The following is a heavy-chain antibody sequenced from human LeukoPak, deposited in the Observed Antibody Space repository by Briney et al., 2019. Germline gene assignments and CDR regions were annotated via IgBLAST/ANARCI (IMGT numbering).Heavy chain of an antibody. CDR1: GFTFGDYA. CDR3: VKGMRHLLYHDLDV. Sequence: GGSLRLSCAASGFTFGDYAMHWVRQVPGKGLEWVSGITFNSGFTAYADSVKGRFTVSRDNALNSLYLQMNSLRADDTAFYYCVKGMRHLLYHDLDVGGQGTTVKVSS. V-gene: IGHV3-9*01. CDR2: ITFNSGFT. J-gene: IGHJ6*02.